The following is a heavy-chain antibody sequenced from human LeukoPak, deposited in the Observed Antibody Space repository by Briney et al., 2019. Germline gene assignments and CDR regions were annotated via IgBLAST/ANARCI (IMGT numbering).Heavy chain of an antibody. V-gene: IGHV4-30-4*08. J-gene: IGHJ4*02. Sequence: SQTLSLTCTVSGGSISSGDYYWSWIRQPPGKGLEWIWYIYYSGSTYYNPSLKSRVTISVDTSKNQFSLKLSSVTAADTAVYYCARDRYYDSSGYYLDYWGQGTLVTVSS. D-gene: IGHD3-22*01. CDR1: GGSISSGDYY. CDR3: ARDRYYDSSGYYLDY. CDR2: IYYSGST.